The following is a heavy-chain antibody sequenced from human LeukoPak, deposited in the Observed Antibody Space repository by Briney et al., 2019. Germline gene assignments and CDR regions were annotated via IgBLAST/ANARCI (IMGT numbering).Heavy chain of an antibody. CDR1: GFTFSSYG. Sequence: SLRLSCAASGFTFSSYGMHWVRQAPGKGLEWVAVISYDGSNKYYADSVKGRFTISRDNSKNTLYLQMNSLRAEDTAVYYCAKETQTTLGDYWGQGTLVTVSS. CDR3: AKETQTTLGDY. CDR2: ISYDGSNK. J-gene: IGHJ4*02. V-gene: IGHV3-30*18. D-gene: IGHD4-11*01.